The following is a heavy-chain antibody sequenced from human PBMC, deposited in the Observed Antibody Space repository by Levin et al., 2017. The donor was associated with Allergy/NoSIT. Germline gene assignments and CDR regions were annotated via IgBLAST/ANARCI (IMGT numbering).Heavy chain of an antibody. V-gene: IGHV2-5*04. CDR1: DFSLNTDIVG. J-gene: IGHJ4*02. D-gene: IGHD3-22*01. CDR2: IYGKDEK. Sequence: SGPTLVKPTQTLTLTCTLSDFSLNTDIVGVGWIRQPPGKALEWLAHIYGKDEKHYCPSLINRLAINKDTSRGTVALTILNMDPVDTVTYYCVRDTSAWSNKPFFDSWGQGLLVTVSS. CDR3: VRDTSAWSNKPFFDS.